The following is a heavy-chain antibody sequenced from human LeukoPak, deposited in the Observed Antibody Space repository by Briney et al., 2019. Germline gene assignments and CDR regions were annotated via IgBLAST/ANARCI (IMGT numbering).Heavy chain of an antibody. V-gene: IGHV3-48*02. CDR2: ISSNSITM. Sequence: GGSLRLSCEASQFSFMSYSMTWVRQAPGKGPEWVAYISSNSITMKYADSVKGRFTISRDNAKRSVFLQMNSLRDDDTAVYYCARSGNYYDTSGLSHWGQGTLVSVSS. CDR3: ARSGNYYDTSGLSH. D-gene: IGHD3-22*01. J-gene: IGHJ4*02. CDR1: QFSFMSYS.